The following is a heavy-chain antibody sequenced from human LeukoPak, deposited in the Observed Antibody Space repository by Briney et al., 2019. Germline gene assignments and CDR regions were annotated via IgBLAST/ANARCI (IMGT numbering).Heavy chain of an antibody. CDR2: INPNTGNP. J-gene: IGHJ4*02. V-gene: IGHV7-4-1*02. CDR1: GYTFTNYG. D-gene: IGHD3-22*01. CDR3: ARDPDYYDSSGYSYFDY. Sequence: ASVKVSCKASGYTFTNYGMNWVRQAPGQGLEWMGWINPNTGNPTYAQGFTGRFVFSLDTSVSTAYLQISSLKAEDTAVYYCARDPDYYDSSGYSYFDYWGQGTLVTVSS.